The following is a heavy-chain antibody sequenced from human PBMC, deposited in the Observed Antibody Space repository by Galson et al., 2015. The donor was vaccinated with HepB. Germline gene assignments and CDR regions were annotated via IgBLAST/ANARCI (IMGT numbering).Heavy chain of an antibody. CDR1: GYTFTSYY. V-gene: IGHV1-46*01. CDR2: INPSGGST. CDR3: ARGATTTIVIGVD. Sequence: SVKVSCKAAGYTFTSYYMHWVRQAPGQGLEWMGIINPSGGSTSYAQKFQGRVTMTRDTSTSTVYMERSSLRSEDTAVYYCARGATTTIVIGVDWGQGTLVTVSS. D-gene: IGHD4-23*01. J-gene: IGHJ4*02.